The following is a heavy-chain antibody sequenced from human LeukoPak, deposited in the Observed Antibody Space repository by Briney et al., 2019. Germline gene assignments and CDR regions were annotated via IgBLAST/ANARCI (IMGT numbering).Heavy chain of an antibody. D-gene: IGHD3-16*01. CDR3: AHRRDYSWSFDH. CDR2: IYWNDVE. Sequence: SGPTLVKAKETLTLTCTSSGFSLSASGGVDWVRQSPEKALEWLAVIYWNDVERYSPSLKSRLTITKDTSKNQVVLTMTNMDPVDTATYYCAHRRDYSWSFDHSGQGIQVTVSS. CDR1: GFSLSASGG. V-gene: IGHV2-5*01. J-gene: IGHJ4*02.